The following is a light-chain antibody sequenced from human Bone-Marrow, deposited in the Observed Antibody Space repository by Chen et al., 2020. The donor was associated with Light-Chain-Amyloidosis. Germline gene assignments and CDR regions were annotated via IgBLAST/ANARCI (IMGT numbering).Light chain of an antibody. V-gene: IGLV4-69*01. CDR2: LNSDGSN. CDR1: SGHSNYA. Sequence: QLVVTQSPSASASLGASVKLTCTLSSGHSNYAVAWHQQQPEKGPRYLMKLNSDGSNNKGDGIPDRFSGSSSGAERYLTISSLQSEDEADYFCQTWGTGIQVFGGGTKLTVL. CDR3: QTWGTGIQV. J-gene: IGLJ3*02.